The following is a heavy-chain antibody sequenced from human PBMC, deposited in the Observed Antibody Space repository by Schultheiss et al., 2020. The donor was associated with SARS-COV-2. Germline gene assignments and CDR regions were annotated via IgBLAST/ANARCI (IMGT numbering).Heavy chain of an antibody. CDR3: ARDRYDFWGGNGSYCYFDL. V-gene: IGHV1-69*13. CDR2: IIPIFGTA. Sequence: SVKVSCKASGGTFSSYAISWVRQAPGQGLEWMGGIIPIFGTANYAQKFQGRVTITADESTSTAYMELSSLRSDDTAVYYCARDRYDFWGGNGSYCYFDLWGRGTLVTVSS. J-gene: IGHJ2*01. D-gene: IGHD3-3*01. CDR1: GGTFSSYA.